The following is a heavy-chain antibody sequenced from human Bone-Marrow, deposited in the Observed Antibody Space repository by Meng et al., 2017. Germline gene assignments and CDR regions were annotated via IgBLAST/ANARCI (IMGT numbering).Heavy chain of an antibody. J-gene: IGHJ4*02. Sequence: QVQLQESGPGLVKPSQTLSLTCTVSGGSIDSVDYYWYWIRQPPGKGLEWIGHIYYSGSTYYNPSLKSRVTISIDTPKNQFSLKLSSVTAADTAVFYCARAFSGPLDSWGRGTLVTVSS. V-gene: IGHV4-30-4*01. D-gene: IGHD3-10*01. CDR1: GGSIDSVDYY. CDR3: ARAFSGPLDS. CDR2: IYYSGST.